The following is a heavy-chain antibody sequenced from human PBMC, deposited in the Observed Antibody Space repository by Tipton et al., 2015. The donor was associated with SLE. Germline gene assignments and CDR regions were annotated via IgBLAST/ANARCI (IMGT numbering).Heavy chain of an antibody. CDR2: ISYDGSNK. CDR1: GFTFSSYA. Sequence: RSLRLSCAASGFTFSSYAMHWVRQAPGKGPEWVAVISYDGSNKYYADSVKGRFTISRDNSKNTLYLQMNSLRAEDTAVYYCAREPVYGSGYYFDYWGQGTLVTVSS. J-gene: IGHJ4*02. D-gene: IGHD3-10*01. CDR3: AREPVYGSGYYFDY. V-gene: IGHV3-30*04.